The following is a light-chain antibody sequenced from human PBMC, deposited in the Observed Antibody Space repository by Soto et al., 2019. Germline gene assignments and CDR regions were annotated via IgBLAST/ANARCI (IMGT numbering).Light chain of an antibody. CDR2: MAS. CDR3: QQSHATPWT. CDR1: QTSVSY. J-gene: IGKJ1*01. V-gene: IGKV1-39*01. Sequence: DIQMTQSPSSLSASVGDRVTITCRASQTSVSYLNWYQQKPGQAPKLLIYMASSLQSGVPSRFSGSGSGTDFTLTISSLQPEDFAAYYCQQSHATPWTFGQGTKVEIK.